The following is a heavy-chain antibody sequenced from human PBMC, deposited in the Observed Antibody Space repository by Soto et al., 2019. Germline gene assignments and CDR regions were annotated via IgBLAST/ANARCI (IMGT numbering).Heavy chain of an antibody. CDR2: ISSSSSYI. CDR1: GGSFSGYY. Sequence: PSETLSLTCAVYGGSFSGYYWSWIRQPPGKGLEWVSSISSSSSYIYYADSVKGRFTISRDNDKNSLYLQMNSLRAEETAVYYCARDLGGRYPSFDYWGQATLVTVSS. D-gene: IGHD1-26*01. CDR3: ARDLGGRYPSFDY. J-gene: IGHJ4*02. V-gene: IGHV3-21*01.